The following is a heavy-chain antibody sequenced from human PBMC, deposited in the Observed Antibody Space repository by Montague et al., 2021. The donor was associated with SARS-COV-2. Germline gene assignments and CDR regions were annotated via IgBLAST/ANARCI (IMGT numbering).Heavy chain of an antibody. V-gene: IGHV4-59*08. Sequence: SETLSLTCAVSGGSIRNYYWSWIRQPPGRGLEWIAYIYDSGNVDYNPSLKSRVTILVDTPKNQFSLKLSSVTAADTAVYYCAAQTDYYYSLDVWGQGTTATVSS. CDR1: GGSIRNYY. CDR2: IYDSGNV. J-gene: IGHJ6*02. CDR3: AAQTDYYYSLDV.